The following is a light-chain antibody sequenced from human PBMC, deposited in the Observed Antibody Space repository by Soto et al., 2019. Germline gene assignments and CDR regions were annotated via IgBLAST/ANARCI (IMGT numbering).Light chain of an antibody. J-gene: IGKJ1*01. CDR1: QSVSSN. V-gene: IGKV3-15*01. Sequence: EGVMTKTQATLSVSPGARASLSCRASQSVSSNVAWYQKKPGQAPRLLIYGASTRAAGIPARFSGSGSATEFTLTISSLQSGDFAVYDCQQYNIWPPWTFGQRTKADIK. CDR2: GAS. CDR3: QQYNIWPPWT.